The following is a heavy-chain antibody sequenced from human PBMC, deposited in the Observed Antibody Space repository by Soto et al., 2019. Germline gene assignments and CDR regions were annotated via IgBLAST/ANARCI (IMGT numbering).Heavy chain of an antibody. V-gene: IGHV1-69*06. J-gene: IGHJ6*02. D-gene: IGHD6-6*01. CDR3: ARDLIAARRDYYYGMDV. CDR1: GGTFSSYA. Sequence: QVQLVQSGAEVKKPGSSVKVSCKASGGTFSSYAISWVRQAPGQGLEWMGGIIPIFGTANYAQKFQGRVTITADKSTSTAYMELSSLRSEDTAVYYCARDLIAARRDYYYGMDVWGQGTTVTVPS. CDR2: IIPIFGTA.